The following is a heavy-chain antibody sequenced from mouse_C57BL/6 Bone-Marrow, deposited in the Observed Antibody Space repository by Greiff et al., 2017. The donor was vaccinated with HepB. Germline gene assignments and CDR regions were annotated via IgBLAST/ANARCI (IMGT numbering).Heavy chain of an antibody. D-gene: IGHD1-1*01. CDR3: ARFGSSYAMDY. J-gene: IGHJ4*01. CDR1: GYTFTSYW. CDR2: IDPSDSYT. Sequence: VQLQQPGAELVRPGPSVKLSCKASGYTFTSYWMHWVKQRPGQGLEWIGVIDPSDSYTNYNQKFKGKATLTVDTSSSTAYMQLSSLTSEDSAVYYCARFGSSYAMDYWGQGTSVTVSS. V-gene: IGHV1-59*01.